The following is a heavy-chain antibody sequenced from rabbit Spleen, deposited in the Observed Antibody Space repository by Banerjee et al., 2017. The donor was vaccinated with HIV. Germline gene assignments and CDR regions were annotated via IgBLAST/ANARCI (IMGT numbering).Heavy chain of an antibody. J-gene: IGHJ4*01. Sequence: QEQLEESGGDLVKPGASLTLTCAASEFSFSSNYWICWVRQAPGKGLEWSACIYEANGDTRYASWAKGRFTISKTSSTTVTLQMTSLTVADTATYFCAKRDENYGGGLALWGQGTLVTVS. D-gene: IGHD4-2*01. V-gene: IGHV1S45*01. CDR1: EFSFSSNYW. CDR2: IYEANGDT. CDR3: AKRDENYGGGLAL.